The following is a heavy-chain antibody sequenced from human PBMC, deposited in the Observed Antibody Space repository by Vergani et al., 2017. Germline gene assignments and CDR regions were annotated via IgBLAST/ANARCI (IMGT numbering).Heavy chain of an antibody. CDR1: GYTFTDHY. J-gene: IGHJ6*02. Sequence: EVQLVQSGAEVKKPGATMKISCKVSGYTFTDHYMHWVKQAPGKGLEWMGLVDPEDGETIYAEKFKGRVTIAADTSTDTAHLELSSLRSEDTAVYYCATPQTVTMGGMEVWGQGTTGIVSS. V-gene: IGHV1-69-2*01. D-gene: IGHD4-17*01. CDR2: VDPEDGET. CDR3: ATPQTVTMGGMEV.